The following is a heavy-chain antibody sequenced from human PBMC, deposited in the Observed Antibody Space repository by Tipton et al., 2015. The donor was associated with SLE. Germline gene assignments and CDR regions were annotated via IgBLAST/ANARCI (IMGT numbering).Heavy chain of an antibody. CDR2: IYYSGST. V-gene: IGHV4-59*11. Sequence: TLSLTCTVSGCSISSHYWSWIRQPPGKGLEWIGYIYYSGSTNNNPSLKSRVTISVDTSKNQFSLKLSSVTAADTAVYYCARRRGSGRSFDYWGQGTLVTVSS. D-gene: IGHD3-10*01. J-gene: IGHJ4*02. CDR3: ARRRGSGRSFDY. CDR1: GCSISSHY.